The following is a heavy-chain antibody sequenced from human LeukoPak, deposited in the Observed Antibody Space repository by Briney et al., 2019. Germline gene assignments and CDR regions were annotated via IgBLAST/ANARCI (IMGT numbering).Heavy chain of an antibody. CDR1: GYSFTSYW. CDR2: IYPGDSDT. CDR3: ARRGGSGAGDNYYYYMDV. Sequence: GESLKISCKGSGYSFTSYWIGWVRQMPGKGLEWMGIIYPGDSDTRYSPSFQGQVTISADKSISTAYLQWSSLKASDTAMYYCARRGGSGAGDNYYYYMDVWGKGTMVTVSS. J-gene: IGHJ6*03. D-gene: IGHD3-10*01. V-gene: IGHV5-51*01.